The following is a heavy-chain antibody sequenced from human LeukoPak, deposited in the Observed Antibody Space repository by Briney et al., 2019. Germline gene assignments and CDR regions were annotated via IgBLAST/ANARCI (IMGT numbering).Heavy chain of an antibody. J-gene: IGHJ4*02. CDR1: GGSISSGDYY. V-gene: IGHV4-30-4*08. Sequence: PSETLSLTCTVSGGSISSGDYYWSWIRQPPGKGLEWIGYIYYSGSTYYNPSLKSRVTISVDTSKNQFSLKLSSVTAADMAVYYCARGRISYQRAPYYFDYWGQGTLVTVSS. D-gene: IGHD2-2*01. CDR3: ARGRISYQRAPYYFDY. CDR2: IYYSGST.